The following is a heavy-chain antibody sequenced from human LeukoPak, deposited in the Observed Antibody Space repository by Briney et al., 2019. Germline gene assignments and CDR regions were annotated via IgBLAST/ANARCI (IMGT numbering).Heavy chain of an antibody. J-gene: IGHJ4*02. V-gene: IGHV3-53*01. CDR3: VGEGRY. Sequence: PGGALRLSCAASGLIDSSTYMTWVRQTPGKGLEWVSVIYSGGGTNYADSLKGRFSIPRDNSKNTLYLQMNNLTAEDTAVYYCVGEGRYWGQGTLVTVSS. CDR2: IYSGGGT. D-gene: IGHD4-17*01. CDR1: GLIDSSTY.